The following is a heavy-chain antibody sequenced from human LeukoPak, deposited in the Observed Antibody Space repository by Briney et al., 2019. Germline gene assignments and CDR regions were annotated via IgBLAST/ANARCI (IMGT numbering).Heavy chain of an antibody. J-gene: IGHJ6*03. CDR1: GGSISSYY. D-gene: IGHD3-10*01. Sequence: PSETLSLTCTVSGGSISSYYWSWIRQPPGKGLEWVGYIYYSGSTNYNPSLKSRVTISVDTSKNQFSLKLSSVTAADTAVYYCVRTYYYGSGSYLMNYMDVWGKGTTVTISS. V-gene: IGHV4-59*08. CDR2: IYYSGST. CDR3: VRTYYYGSGSYLMNYMDV.